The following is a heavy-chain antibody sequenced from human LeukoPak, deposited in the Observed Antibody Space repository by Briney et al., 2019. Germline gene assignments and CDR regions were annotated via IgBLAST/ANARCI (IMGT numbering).Heavy chain of an antibody. J-gene: IGHJ4*02. V-gene: IGHV4-59*08. Sequence: SETLSLTCTVSGGSISSYYWSWIRQPPGKGLEWIGYIYYSGSTNYNPSLKSRVTISVDTSKNQFSLKLSSATAADTAVYYCARQYCSSTSCSAIYYFDYWGQGTLVTVSS. CDR2: IYYSGST. CDR1: GGSISSYY. D-gene: IGHD2-2*01. CDR3: ARQYCSSTSCSAIYYFDY.